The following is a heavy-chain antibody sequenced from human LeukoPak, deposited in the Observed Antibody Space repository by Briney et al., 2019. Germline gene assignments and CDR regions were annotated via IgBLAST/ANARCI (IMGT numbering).Heavy chain of an antibody. Sequence: ASVKVSCKASGYTFTSYGISWVRQAPGQGLEWMGWISAYNGNTNYAQKLQGRVTMTTDTSTSTAYMELRSLRSDDTAVYYCASAKRGDSRVAAHLPLDYWGQGTLVTVSS. V-gene: IGHV1-18*01. CDR2: ISAYNGNT. D-gene: IGHD6-6*01. CDR1: GYTFTSYG. CDR3: ASAKRGDSRVAAHLPLDY. J-gene: IGHJ4*02.